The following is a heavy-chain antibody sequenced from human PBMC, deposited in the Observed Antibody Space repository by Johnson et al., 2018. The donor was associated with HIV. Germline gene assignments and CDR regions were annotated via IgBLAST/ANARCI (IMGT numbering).Heavy chain of an antibody. Sequence: VQLVESGGGLVQPGGSLRLSCAASGFTFSSYGMSWVRQAPGKGLEWVSGVTGTGGDTYYAESVKGRFTISRDNSKNTLYLQMNSLKIEDTAVYYCTTGSRIQFWFNDAVDIWGQGTMVTVSS. J-gene: IGHJ3*02. CDR2: VTGTGGDT. D-gene: IGHD5-18*01. CDR3: TTGSRIQFWFNDAVDI. V-gene: IGHV3-23*04. CDR1: GFTFSSYG.